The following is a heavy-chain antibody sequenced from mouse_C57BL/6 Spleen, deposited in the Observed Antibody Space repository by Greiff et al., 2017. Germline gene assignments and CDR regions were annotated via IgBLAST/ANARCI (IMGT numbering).Heavy chain of an antibody. CDR3: ALITTVVATGYYAMDY. V-gene: IGHV1-53*01. Sequence: VQLQQPGTELVKPGASVKLSCKASGYTFTSYWMHWVKQRPGQGLEWIGNINPSNGGTNYNAKFKSKATLTVDKSSSTAYRQLSSLTSEDSAVYYCALITTVVATGYYAMDYWGQGTSVTVSS. D-gene: IGHD1-1*01. J-gene: IGHJ4*01. CDR1: GYTFTSYW. CDR2: INPSNGGT.